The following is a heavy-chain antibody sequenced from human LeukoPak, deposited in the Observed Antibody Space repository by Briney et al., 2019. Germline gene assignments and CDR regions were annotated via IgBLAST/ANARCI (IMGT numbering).Heavy chain of an antibody. CDR2: ISYDGSNK. CDR1: GFTFSSYG. Sequence: GGSLRLSCAASGFTFSSYGIHWVRQAPGKGLEWVAVISYDGSNKYYAGSVKGRFTISRENAKNSLYLQMNSLRAGDTAVYYCVYGGSYYVAWGQGTLVTVSS. D-gene: IGHD1-26*01. CDR3: VYGGSYYVA. J-gene: IGHJ5*02. V-gene: IGHV3-30*03.